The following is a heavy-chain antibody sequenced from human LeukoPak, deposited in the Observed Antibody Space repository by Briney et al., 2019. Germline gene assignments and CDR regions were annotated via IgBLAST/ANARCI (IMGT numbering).Heavy chain of an antibody. J-gene: IGHJ4*02. Sequence: ASVKVSCKASGYTFTSYGISWVRQALGQGLEWMGWISAYNGNTNYAQKLQGRVTMTTDTSTSTAYMELRSLRSDDTAVYYCARCSGWYYIRSDMYFDYWGQGTLVTVSS. CDR1: GYTFTSYG. CDR2: ISAYNGNT. V-gene: IGHV1-18*01. CDR3: ARCSGWYYIRSDMYFDY. D-gene: IGHD6-19*01.